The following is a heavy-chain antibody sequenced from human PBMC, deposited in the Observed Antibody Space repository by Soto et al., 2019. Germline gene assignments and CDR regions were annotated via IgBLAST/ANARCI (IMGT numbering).Heavy chain of an antibody. CDR3: AKDTYFHDSSGYYIFDY. Sequence: GGSLRLSCAASGFTFSSFGMHWVRQAPGKGLEWVAHISYDGSNDHSADSVKGRFTISRDNSEDTLYLQMNSLRVEDTAVYFCAKDTYFHDSSGYYIFDYWGQGTLVTVSS. CDR2: ISYDGSND. V-gene: IGHV3-30*18. CDR1: GFTFSSFG. J-gene: IGHJ4*02. D-gene: IGHD3-22*01.